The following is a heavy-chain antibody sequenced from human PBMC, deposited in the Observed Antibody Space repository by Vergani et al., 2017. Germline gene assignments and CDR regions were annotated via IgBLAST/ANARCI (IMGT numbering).Heavy chain of an antibody. J-gene: IGHJ4*02. V-gene: IGHV1-2*02. Sequence: QVQLVQSGAEVKKPGASVKVSCKASGYTFTDYFMHWVRQAPGQGLEWMGWINPNSGGTNYEQKFQGRVTMTRDTSISTAYMELSNLRSDDTAVYYCARVGTSSNRDYFDYWGQGTLVTVSS. D-gene: IGHD2-2*01. CDR1: GYTFTDYF. CDR2: INPNSGGT. CDR3: ARVGTSSNRDYFDY.